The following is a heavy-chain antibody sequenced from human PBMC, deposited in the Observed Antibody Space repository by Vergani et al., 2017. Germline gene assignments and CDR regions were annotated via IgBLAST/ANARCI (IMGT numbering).Heavy chain of an antibody. D-gene: IGHD1-26*01. CDR2: IYYSGRP. J-gene: IGHJ6*03. CDR3: ARDRVVGATDYYYYYYMDV. Sequence: QVQLQESGPGLVKPSETLSLTCTVSGGSISSYYWSWIRQPPGKGLEWIWYIYYSGRPNYNPSLKSRVPRSVDTSKNQFSLKLSSVTAADTAVYYCARDRVVGATDYYYYYYMDVWGKGTTVTVSS. V-gene: IGHV4-59*01. CDR1: GGSISSYY.